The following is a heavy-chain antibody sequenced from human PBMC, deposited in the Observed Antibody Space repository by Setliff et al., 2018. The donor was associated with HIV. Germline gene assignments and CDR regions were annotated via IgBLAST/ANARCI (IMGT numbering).Heavy chain of an antibody. V-gene: IGHV4-59*12. CDR3: ARDRRYSPHYFDY. CDR2: IYYSGMT. Sequence: GSLRLSCATSGFTFDSYSIIWVRQAPGKGLEWIGDIYYSGMTNYNPSLQSRVTISLDTSKKQFSLKLSSVTAADTAVYYCARDRRYSPHYFDYWGQGTLVTVSS. J-gene: IGHJ4*02. CDR1: GFTFDSYS. D-gene: IGHD1-26*01.